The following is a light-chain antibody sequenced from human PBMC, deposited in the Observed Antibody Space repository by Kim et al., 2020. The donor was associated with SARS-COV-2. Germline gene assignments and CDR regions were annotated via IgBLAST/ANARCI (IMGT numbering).Light chain of an antibody. CDR3: QQYSSYSPYT. CDR2: KSS. V-gene: IGKV1-5*03. CDR1: QSISSW. Sequence: DIQMTQSPSTLSASVGDRVTITCRASQSISSWLAWYQQKPGKAPKLLIYKSSTLESGVPSRFSGSGSGTDFTLTISSLQPDDFATYYCQQYSSYSPYTFGQGTKLEI. J-gene: IGKJ2*01.